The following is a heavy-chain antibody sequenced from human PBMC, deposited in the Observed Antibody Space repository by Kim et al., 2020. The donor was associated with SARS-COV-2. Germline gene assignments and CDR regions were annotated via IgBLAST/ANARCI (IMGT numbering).Heavy chain of an antibody. CDR3: AKEVHLDV. CDR1: GFPFDTYS. V-gene: IGHV3-23*01. Sequence: GGSLRLSCIASGFPFDTYSMSWVRQAPGKGLEWVADISGGAAQKSYVDSVRGRFTISRDNAKNSLYLQMNSLRDEDTARYDCAKEVHLDV. J-gene: IGHJ3*01. CDR2: ISGGAAQK.